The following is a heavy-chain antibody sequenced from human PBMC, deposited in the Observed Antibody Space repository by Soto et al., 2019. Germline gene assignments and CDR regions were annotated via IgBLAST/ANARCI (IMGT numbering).Heavy chain of an antibody. CDR1: GFTVSSNY. Sequence: PGGSLRLSCAASGFTVSSNYMSWVRQAPGKGLEWVSVIYSGGSTYYADSVKGRFTISRHNSKNTLYLQMNSLRAEDTAVYYCARASSSGWYNRGGYYYYYMDVWGKGTTVTVSS. CDR3: ARASSSGWYNRGGYYYYYMDV. D-gene: IGHD6-19*01. V-gene: IGHV3-53*04. CDR2: IYSGGST. J-gene: IGHJ6*03.